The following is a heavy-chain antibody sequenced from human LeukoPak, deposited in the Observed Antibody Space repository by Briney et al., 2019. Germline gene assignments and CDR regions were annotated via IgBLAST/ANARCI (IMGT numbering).Heavy chain of an antibody. Sequence: PGGSLRLSCAASGFTFSSYAMHWVRQAPGKGLEWVSAISGSGGATFHAGSVKGRFTISRDNSKNTLFLQLNNLRAEDTAIFYCARSEYCSGGNCYQGAFDIWGQGTMVTVSS. V-gene: IGHV3-23*01. D-gene: IGHD2-15*01. CDR2: ISGSGGAT. J-gene: IGHJ3*02. CDR1: GFTFSSYA. CDR3: ARSEYCSGGNCYQGAFDI.